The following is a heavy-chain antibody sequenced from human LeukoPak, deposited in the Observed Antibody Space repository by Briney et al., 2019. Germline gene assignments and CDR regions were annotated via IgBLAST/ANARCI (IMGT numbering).Heavy chain of an antibody. D-gene: IGHD3-22*01. CDR2: IYAGDSDT. J-gene: IGHJ3*01. V-gene: IGHV5-51*01. CDR1: GYSFTSYW. CDR3: ARPNITSYYDSRGYDAFDV. Sequence: GESLKISCKGSGYSFTSYWIGWVRQMPGKGLEWMGIIYAGDSDTRYSPSFQGQVTISADKSVRTAYLQWSSLKASDTAMYYCARPNITSYYDSRGYDAFDVWGQGTMVTVSS.